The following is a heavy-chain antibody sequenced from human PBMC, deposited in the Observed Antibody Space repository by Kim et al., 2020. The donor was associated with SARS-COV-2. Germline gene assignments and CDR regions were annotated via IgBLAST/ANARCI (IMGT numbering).Heavy chain of an antibody. J-gene: IGHJ4*02. Sequence: YADSVKGRFTIPRDNSKNTLYLQMNSLRAEDTAVYYCAKAPFVDTAMVDYWGQGTLVTVSS. V-gene: IGHV3-23*01. D-gene: IGHD5-18*01. CDR3: AKAPFVDTAMVDY.